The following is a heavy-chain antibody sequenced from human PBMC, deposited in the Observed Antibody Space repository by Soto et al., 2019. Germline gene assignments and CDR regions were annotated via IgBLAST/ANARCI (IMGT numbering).Heavy chain of an antibody. CDR1: GFTFSRFS. CDR3: ARDDRRCLTYYHYGMDV. CDR2: ISYDGSNT. J-gene: IGHJ6*02. Sequence: CLRLSCAPCGFTFSRFSMHWARQDPGKGLEWVAVISYDGSNTHDAESVKGRFNISRDDSKNTVYLQMNNLRGEDSAVYYCARDDRRCLTYYHYGMDVWGQRPTVTVCS. V-gene: IGHV3-30-3*01.